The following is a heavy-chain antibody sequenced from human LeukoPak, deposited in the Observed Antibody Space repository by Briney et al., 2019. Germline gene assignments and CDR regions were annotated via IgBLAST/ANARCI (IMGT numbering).Heavy chain of an antibody. CDR2: MNPNSGNT. CDR1: GYTLTELS. J-gene: IGHJ4*02. V-gene: IGHV1-8*01. CDR3: ARGRWGGDY. D-gene: IGHD3-10*01. Sequence: ASVKVSCKVSGYTLTELSMHWVRQAPGKGLEWMGWMNPNSGNTGYAQKFQGRVTMTRNTSISTAYMELSSLRSEDTAVYYCARGRWGGDYWGQGTLVTVSS.